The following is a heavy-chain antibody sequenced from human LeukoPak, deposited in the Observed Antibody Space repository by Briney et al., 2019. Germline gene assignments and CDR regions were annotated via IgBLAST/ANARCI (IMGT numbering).Heavy chain of an antibody. CDR3: ARAPLAVAGRRFDP. Sequence: ASVKDSCKASGYTFTGYYMHWVRQAPGQGLEWMGGINPNSGGTNYAQKVQGRVTMTRDTSISTAYMELSRLRSDDTAVYYCARAPLAVAGRRFDPWGQGTLVTVSS. CDR1: GYTFTGYY. V-gene: IGHV1-2*02. J-gene: IGHJ5*02. D-gene: IGHD6-19*01. CDR2: INPNSGGT.